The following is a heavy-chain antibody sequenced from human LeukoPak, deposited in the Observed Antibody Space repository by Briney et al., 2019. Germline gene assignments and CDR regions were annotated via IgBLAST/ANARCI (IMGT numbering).Heavy chain of an antibody. D-gene: IGHD3-10*01. CDR2: IYHSGST. Sequence: SGTLSLTCAVSGGSISSSNWWSWVRQPPGEGLEWIGEIYHSGSTNYNPSLKSRVTISVDKSKNQFSLKLSSVTAADTAVYYCARIRAYYYGSGNAFDIWGQGTMVTVSS. J-gene: IGHJ3*02. CDR1: GGSISSSNW. V-gene: IGHV4-4*02. CDR3: ARIRAYYYGSGNAFDI.